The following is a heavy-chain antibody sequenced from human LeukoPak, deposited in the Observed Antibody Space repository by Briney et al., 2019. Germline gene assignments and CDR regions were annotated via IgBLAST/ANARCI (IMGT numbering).Heavy chain of an antibody. CDR3: ARDWGGSYYPH. V-gene: IGHV4-59*01. J-gene: IGHJ4*02. CDR1: GFTFSSYA. D-gene: IGHD1-26*01. CDR2: IYHSGST. Sequence: GSLRLSCAASGFTFSSYAMSWIRQPPGKGLEWIGYIYHSGSTNYNPSLKSRVTISVDTSKNQFSLRLTSVTAADTAVYYCARDWGGSYYPHWGQGTLVTVSS.